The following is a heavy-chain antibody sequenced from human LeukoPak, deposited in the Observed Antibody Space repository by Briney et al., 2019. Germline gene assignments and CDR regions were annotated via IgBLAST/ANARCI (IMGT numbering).Heavy chain of an antibody. CDR1: GFPFSSYW. V-gene: IGHV3-74*01. J-gene: IGHJ4*02. Sequence: PGGSLRLSCTASGFPFSSYWMHWVRQVPGKGLVWVSRINGDGSSTSYADSVKGRFTISRDNAKNTLYLQVNGLRAEDTAVYYCARDGDSSGYYVNFDYWGQGTLVTVSS. D-gene: IGHD3-22*01. CDR3: ARDGDSSGYYVNFDY. CDR2: INGDGSST.